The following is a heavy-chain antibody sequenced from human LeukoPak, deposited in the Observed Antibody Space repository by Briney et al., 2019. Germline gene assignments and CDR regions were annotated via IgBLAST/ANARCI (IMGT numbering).Heavy chain of an antibody. V-gene: IGHV3-30-3*01. CDR2: ISYDGSNK. CDR1: GFTFSSYA. J-gene: IGHJ3*02. Sequence: GRSLRLSCAASGFTFSSYAMHWVRQAPGKGLEWVAVISYDGSNKYYADSVKGRFTISRDNSKNTLYLQMNSLRAEDTAVYYCARTRDDAFDIWGQGTMVTVSS. CDR3: ARTRDDAFDI.